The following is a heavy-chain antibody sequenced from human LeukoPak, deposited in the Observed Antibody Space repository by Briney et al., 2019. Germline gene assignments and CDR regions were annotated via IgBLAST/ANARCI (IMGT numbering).Heavy chain of an antibody. V-gene: IGHV4-30-2*01. CDR1: GGSISSGGYY. Sequence: SETLSLTCTVSGGSISSGGYYWSWIRQPPGKGLEWIGYIYHSGSTYYNPSLKSRVTISVDRSKNQFSLKLSSVTAADTAVYYCASYRIAAAGLDYWGQGTLVTVSS. D-gene: IGHD6-13*01. CDR2: IYHSGST. CDR3: ASYRIAAAGLDY. J-gene: IGHJ4*02.